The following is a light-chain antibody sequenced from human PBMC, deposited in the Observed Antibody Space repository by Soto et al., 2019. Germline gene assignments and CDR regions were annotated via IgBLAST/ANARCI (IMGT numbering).Light chain of an antibody. Sequence: QSVLTQPASVSGSPGQSITISRIGSSSDIGSYDYVSWHQHQQGKAPKVLIYEVSNWPSGVSSRFSGSRSGNTASLTISGLQAEDEATYYCSAHTTSFTFLFGPGTKVTVL. CDR2: EVS. V-gene: IGLV2-14*01. CDR3: SAHTTSFTFL. CDR1: SSDIGSYDY. J-gene: IGLJ1*01.